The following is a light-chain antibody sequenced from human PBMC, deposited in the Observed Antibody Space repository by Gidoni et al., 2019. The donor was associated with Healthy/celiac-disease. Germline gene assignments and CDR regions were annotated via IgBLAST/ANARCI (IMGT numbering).Light chain of an antibody. J-gene: IGLJ2*01. CDR2: GNS. Sequence: QSVLTQPPSVSGAPGQRVTISCTGSSSNIGAGYEVHWYQQLPGTAPKLLIYGNSNRPSGVPDRFSGSKSGTSASLAITGLQAEDEADYYCQSYDSSLSVVVFGGGTKLTVL. CDR3: QSYDSSLSVVV. V-gene: IGLV1-40*01. CDR1: SSNIGAGYE.